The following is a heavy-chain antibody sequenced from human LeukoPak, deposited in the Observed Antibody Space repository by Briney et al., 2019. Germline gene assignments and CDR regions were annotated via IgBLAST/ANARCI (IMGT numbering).Heavy chain of an antibody. CDR1: GFTFSNYG. D-gene: IGHD5-24*01. CDR3: AKGEMATISHFDY. J-gene: IGHJ4*02. CDR2: ISDNGNDK. Sequence: QPGGSLRLSCAVSGFTFSNYGMHWVRQAPGKGLEWVAVISDNGNDKYYVDSVKGRFTISRDNSKNTLYLQMNSLRAEDTAVYYCAKGEMATISHFDYWGQGTLVTVSS. V-gene: IGHV3-30*18.